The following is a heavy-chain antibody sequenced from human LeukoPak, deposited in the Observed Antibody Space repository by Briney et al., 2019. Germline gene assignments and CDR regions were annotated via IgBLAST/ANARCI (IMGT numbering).Heavy chain of an antibody. Sequence: PGGSLRLSCAASGFTFSSYAMHWVRQAPGKGLEWVAVISYDGSNKYYADSVKGRFTISRDNSKITLYLQMNSLRAEDTAVYYCARDMGSGYSFDYWGQGTLVTVSS. V-gene: IGHV3-30-3*01. D-gene: IGHD3-22*01. CDR3: ARDMGSGYSFDY. CDR2: ISYDGSNK. CDR1: GFTFSSYA. J-gene: IGHJ4*02.